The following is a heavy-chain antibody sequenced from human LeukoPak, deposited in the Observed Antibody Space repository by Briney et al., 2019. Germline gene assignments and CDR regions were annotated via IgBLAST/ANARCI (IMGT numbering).Heavy chain of an antibody. Sequence: GGSLRLSCVDSGFTFTNAWMSWVRQAPGKGLKWIGRIKSKTDGKTTNYAEPVRGRFTISRDDSKSAVYLQMNSLKIEDTAVYYCTTDLGTYYHGSQRLIPIDYWGQGTLVTVSS. CDR2: IKSKTDGKTT. J-gene: IGHJ4*02. D-gene: IGHD3-10*01. CDR1: GFTFTNAW. V-gene: IGHV3-15*01. CDR3: TTDLGTYYHGSQRLIPIDY.